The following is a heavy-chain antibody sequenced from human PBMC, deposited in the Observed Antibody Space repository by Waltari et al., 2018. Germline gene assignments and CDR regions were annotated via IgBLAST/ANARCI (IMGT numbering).Heavy chain of an antibody. V-gene: IGHV4-4*07. CDR2: IYTSGST. J-gene: IGHJ6*03. CDR1: GGSISSYY. CDR3: ARASSSSYYYYYYYMDV. Sequence: QVQLQESGPGLVKPSETLSLTCTVSGGSISSYYWSWIRQPAGKGLEWIGRIYTSGSTNYTPALKSRVTMAVDTSKNQFSLKLSSVTAADTAVYYCARASSSSYYYYYYYMDVWGKGTTVTISS. D-gene: IGHD6-6*01.